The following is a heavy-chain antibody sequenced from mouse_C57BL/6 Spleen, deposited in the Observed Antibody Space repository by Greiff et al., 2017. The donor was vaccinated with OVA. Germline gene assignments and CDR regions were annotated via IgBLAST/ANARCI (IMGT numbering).Heavy chain of an antibody. CDR2: ISSGSSTI. V-gene: IGHV5-17*01. Sequence: EVQLVESGGGLVKPGGSLKLSCAASGFTFSDYGMHWVRQAPEKGLEWVAYISSGSSTIYYADTVKGRFTISRDNAKNTLFLQMTSLRSEDTAMYYCARTLYYSNYEFAYWGQGTLVTVAA. CDR3: ARTLYYSNYEFAY. CDR1: GFTFSDYG. J-gene: IGHJ3*01. D-gene: IGHD2-5*01.